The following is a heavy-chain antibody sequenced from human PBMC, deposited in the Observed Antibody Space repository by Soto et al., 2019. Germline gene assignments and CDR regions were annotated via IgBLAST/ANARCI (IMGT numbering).Heavy chain of an antibody. CDR3: TGEVGSGY. V-gene: IGHV3-30*03. CDR2: ISRDGGTK. Sequence: QVQLVESGGGVVQPGRSLRLSCAVSGFTVSTYGMHWVRQAPGKGLEWVAVISRDGGTKYYADSVKGRFTISRDNSRNKLFLEMNSLRGDDMAVYYCTGEVGSGYWGQGTLVTVSS. J-gene: IGHJ4*02. D-gene: IGHD2-8*02. CDR1: GFTVSTYG.